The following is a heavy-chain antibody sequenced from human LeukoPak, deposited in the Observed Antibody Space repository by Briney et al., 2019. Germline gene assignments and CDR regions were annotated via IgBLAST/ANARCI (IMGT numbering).Heavy chain of an antibody. CDR3: ATDYGDYYYMDV. Sequence: ASVRVSCKVSGYTLTELSMHWVRQAPGKGLEWMGGFDPEDGETIYAQKFQGRVTMTEDTSTDTANMELSSLRSEDTAVYYCATDYGDYYYMDVWGKGTTVTVSS. CDR2: FDPEDGET. D-gene: IGHD4-17*01. J-gene: IGHJ6*03. V-gene: IGHV1-24*01. CDR1: GYTLTELS.